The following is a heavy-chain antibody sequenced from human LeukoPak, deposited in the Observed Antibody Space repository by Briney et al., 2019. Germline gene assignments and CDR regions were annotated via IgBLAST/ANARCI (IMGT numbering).Heavy chain of an antibody. Sequence: GGSLRLSCAASGFTFSSYSMNWVRQAPGKGLEWFSYISGSSTIIYYADSVKGRFTISRDNSKNTLYLQMNSLRPEDTAVYYCANLPGSNRPDYWGQGNLVTVSS. V-gene: IGHV3-48*01. CDR2: ISGSSTII. CDR3: ANLPGSNRPDY. D-gene: IGHD1-14*01. CDR1: GFTFSSYS. J-gene: IGHJ4*02.